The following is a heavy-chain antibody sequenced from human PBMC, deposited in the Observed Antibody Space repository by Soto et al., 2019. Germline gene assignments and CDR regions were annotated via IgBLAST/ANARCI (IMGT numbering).Heavy chain of an antibody. CDR3: ARTGRSGVSYYYFAMDV. CDR1: GFTFSSYE. D-gene: IGHD3-10*01. V-gene: IGHV3-48*03. CDR2: ISSSGSTM. J-gene: IGHJ6*02. Sequence: GGSLRLSCTASGFTFSSYEMNWVRQAPGKGLEWVSYISSSGSTMHYADSVKGLFTISRDNAKNSLFLQMDSLRAEDTAVYYCARTGRSGVSYYYFAMDVWGQGTTVTVSS.